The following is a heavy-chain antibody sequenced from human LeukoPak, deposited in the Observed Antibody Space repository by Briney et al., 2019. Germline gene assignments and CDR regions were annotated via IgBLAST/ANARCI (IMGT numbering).Heavy chain of an antibody. Sequence: GASVKVSCKASGYTFTGYYMHWVRQAPGQGLEWMGWINPNSGGTNYAQKFQGRVTMTRDTSISTAYMELSRLRSDDTAVYYCARDKRTGRRQGYYYYYMDVWGKGTTVTVSS. V-gene: IGHV1-2*02. D-gene: IGHD1-1*01. J-gene: IGHJ6*03. CDR3: ARDKRTGRRQGYYYYYMDV. CDR1: GYTFTGYY. CDR2: INPNSGGT.